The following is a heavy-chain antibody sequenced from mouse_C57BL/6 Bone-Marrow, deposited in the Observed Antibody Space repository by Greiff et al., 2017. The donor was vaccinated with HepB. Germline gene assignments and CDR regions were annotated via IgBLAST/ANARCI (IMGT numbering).Heavy chain of an antibody. CDR2: IYPGSGNT. Sequence: QVQLQQSGAELVRPGASVKLSCKASGYTFTDYYINWVKQRPGQGLEWIARIYPGSGNTYYNEKFKGKATLIAEKSSSTAYMQLSSLTSEDSAVYFCARGNFYYFDYWGQGTTLTVSS. CDR3: ARGNFYYFDY. V-gene: IGHV1-76*01. CDR1: GYTFTDYY. J-gene: IGHJ2*01.